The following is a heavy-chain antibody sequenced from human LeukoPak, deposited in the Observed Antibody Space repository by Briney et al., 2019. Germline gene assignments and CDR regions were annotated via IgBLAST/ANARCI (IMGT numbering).Heavy chain of an antibody. Sequence: GGSLRLSCAASGFTFSTYNTNWVRQAPGKGLEWVSSITSGGTYTYYADSVKGRFTTSRDNAKKSLSLQLSSLRAEDTAVYYCARGHYDILTASYKWTPDYWGQGILVTVSS. CDR3: ARGHYDILTASYKWTPDY. CDR1: GFTFSTYN. V-gene: IGHV3-21*01. D-gene: IGHD3-9*01. J-gene: IGHJ4*02. CDR2: ITSGGTYT.